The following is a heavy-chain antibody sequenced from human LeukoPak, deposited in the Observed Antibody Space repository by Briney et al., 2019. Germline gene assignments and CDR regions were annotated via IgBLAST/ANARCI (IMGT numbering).Heavy chain of an antibody. J-gene: IGHJ3*02. Sequence: ETLSLTCAVSGYSISSGYYWGWIRQSPGKGLEWIGTIYHSGSTYYNPSLKSRVTVSIDTSKNQFSLKLNSVTAAETAVYYCARSGYGFGNAFDMWGQGTVVTVSS. CDR3: ARSGYGFGNAFDM. V-gene: IGHV4-38-2*01. D-gene: IGHD5-18*01. CDR2: IYHSGST. CDR1: GYSISSGYY.